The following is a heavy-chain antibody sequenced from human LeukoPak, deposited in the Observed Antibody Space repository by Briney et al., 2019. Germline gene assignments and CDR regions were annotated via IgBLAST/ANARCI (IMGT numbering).Heavy chain of an antibody. Sequence: SETLSLACTVSAGSINEYYWTWIRQAPRKGMEWHGSISNSGTTDYNPSLKSRVTMSVDTSKTEFSLKVTSVTAADTAMYYCARVVRGAVTSNYFDPWGQGNLVTVSS. D-gene: IGHD4-17*01. V-gene: IGHV4-59*01. J-gene: IGHJ5*02. CDR2: ISNSGTT. CDR1: AGSINEYY. CDR3: ARVVRGAVTSNYFDP.